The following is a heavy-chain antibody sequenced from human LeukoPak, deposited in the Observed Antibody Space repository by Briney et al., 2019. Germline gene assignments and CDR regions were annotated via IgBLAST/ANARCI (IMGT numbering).Heavy chain of an antibody. J-gene: IGHJ4*02. V-gene: IGHV3-21*01. D-gene: IGHD3-10*01. CDR2: ISSSSSYI. Sequence: PGMSLRLSCAASGFTFSRYAMNWVRQAPGKGLEWVSSISSSSSYIYYADSVKGRFTISRDNAKSSLYLQMNSLRAEDTAVYYCASERGTMVRGALDYWGQGTLVTVSS. CDR1: GFTFSRYA. CDR3: ASERGTMVRGALDY.